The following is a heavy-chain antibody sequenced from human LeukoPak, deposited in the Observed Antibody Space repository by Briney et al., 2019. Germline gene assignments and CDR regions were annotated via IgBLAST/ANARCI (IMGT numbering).Heavy chain of an antibody. CDR1: GYTLTELC. D-gene: IGHD6-19*01. V-gene: IGHV1-24*01. CDR2: FDPEDGET. CDR3: ATGLISTGWLFDY. J-gene: IGHJ4*02. Sequence: ASVKVSCKVSGYTLTELCMHWVRQAPGTGLEWMGGFDPEDGETIYAQKFQGRVTMTEDTSTDTAYMELSSLRSEDTDVYYCATGLISTGWLFDYWGQGTLVTVSS.